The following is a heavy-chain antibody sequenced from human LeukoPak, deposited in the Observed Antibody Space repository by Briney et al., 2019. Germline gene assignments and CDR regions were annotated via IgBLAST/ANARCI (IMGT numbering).Heavy chain of an antibody. V-gene: IGHV3-21*01. CDR1: AFTFSSYS. CDR3: ARLRGYRRQQPRHYYYMDV. CDR2: ISSSSSYI. D-gene: IGHD6-13*01. J-gene: IGHJ6*03. Sequence: GGSLRLSCAASAFTFSSYSMNWVRQAPGKGLEWVSSISSSSSYIYYADSVKGRFTISRDNAKNSLYLQMNSLRTEDTAVYYCARLRGYRRQQPRHYYYMDVWGKGTTVTISS.